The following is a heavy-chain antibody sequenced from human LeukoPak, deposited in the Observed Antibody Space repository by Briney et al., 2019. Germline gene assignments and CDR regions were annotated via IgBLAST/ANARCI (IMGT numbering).Heavy chain of an antibody. CDR2: MNPNSGNT. Sequence: ASVKVSCKASGYTFTSYDINWVRQATGQGLEWMGWMNPNSGNTGYAQKFQGRVTITRNTSISTAYMELRSLRSDDTAVYYCARDSAFGFDYWGQGTLVTVSS. CDR3: ARDSAFGFDY. D-gene: IGHD3-16*01. V-gene: IGHV1-8*03. CDR1: GYTFTSYD. J-gene: IGHJ4*02.